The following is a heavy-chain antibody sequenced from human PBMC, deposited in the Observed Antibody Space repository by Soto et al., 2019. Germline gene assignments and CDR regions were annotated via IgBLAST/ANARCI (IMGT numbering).Heavy chain of an antibody. CDR2: LYWDDDQ. D-gene: IGHD2-21*02. CDR1: GLSLRTTGVG. J-gene: IGHJ6*02. CDR3: VQSRCGGDCLEIYSSHAYNGLDV. Sequence: QVTLKESGPTLVKPTQTLTLTCTVSGLSLRTTGVGVGWVRQPPGKALEWLALLYWDDDQRYSPSLRSRLTNAKDISKKQVVLTMTNMDTVDTATYYCVQSRCGGDCLEIYSSHAYNGLDVWGQGTTVTVSS. V-gene: IGHV2-5*02.